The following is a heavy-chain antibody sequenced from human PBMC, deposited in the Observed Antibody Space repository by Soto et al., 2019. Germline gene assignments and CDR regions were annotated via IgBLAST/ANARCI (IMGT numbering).Heavy chain of an antibody. CDR3: AKGWDVKYFDY. J-gene: IGHJ4*02. CDR2: IFSSGRT. Sequence: PSETLSLTCSVSGASLLSPYWSWVRQPAGKGLEWIGHIFSSGRTSYNPSLKSRLTMSIDPSMNVFSLNLSSVTAADTAVYYCAKGWDVKYFDYWGRGTLVTVSS. V-gene: IGHV4-4*07. D-gene: IGHD1-26*01. CDR1: GASLLSPY.